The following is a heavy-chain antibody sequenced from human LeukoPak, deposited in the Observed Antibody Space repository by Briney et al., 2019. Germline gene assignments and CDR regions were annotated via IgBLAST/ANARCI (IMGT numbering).Heavy chain of an antibody. V-gene: IGHV1-69*04. CDR2: IIPMLGTV. Sequence: SVKVSCKASGGTFSSYAINWVRQAPGQGLEWMGRIIPMLGTVNYAQKFQGRVTIIADKLTSTAYMELSSLRSEDTAVYYCARGGTGGYSLFYWGQGTLVTVSS. D-gene: IGHD5-18*01. CDR3: ARGGTGGYSLFY. J-gene: IGHJ4*02. CDR1: GGTFSSYA.